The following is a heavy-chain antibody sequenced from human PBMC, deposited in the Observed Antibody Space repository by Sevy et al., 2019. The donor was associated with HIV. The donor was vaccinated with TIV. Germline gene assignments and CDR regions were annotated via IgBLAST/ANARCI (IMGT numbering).Heavy chain of an antibody. V-gene: IGHV3-30-3*01. CDR1: GFTFSNYD. J-gene: IGHJ4*02. D-gene: IGHD2-21*02. CDR2: ISHDGNYK. CDR3: ARLFYGGGDCYYLDY. Sequence: GGCLRLSCAASGFTFSNYDMHWVRQAPGKGLEWVAVISHDGNYKNYADSVKVRFTISRDDFKNTLYLQMSSLRPEDTAVYFCARLFYGGGDCYYLDYWGQGALVTVSS.